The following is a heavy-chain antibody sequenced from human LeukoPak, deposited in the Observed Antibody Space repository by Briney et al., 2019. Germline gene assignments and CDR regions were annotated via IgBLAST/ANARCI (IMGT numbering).Heavy chain of an antibody. CDR3: AREPSSYCSSTSCPGDAFDI. D-gene: IGHD2-2*01. CDR1: GGSISSSSYY. CDR2: IYYSGST. Sequence: KSSETLSLTCTVSGGSISSSSYYWSWIRQPPGKGLEWIGYIYYSGSTNYNPSLKSRVTISVDTSKNQFSLKLSSVTAADTAVYYCAREPSSYCSSTSCPGDAFDIWGQGTMVTVSS. J-gene: IGHJ3*02. V-gene: IGHV4-61*01.